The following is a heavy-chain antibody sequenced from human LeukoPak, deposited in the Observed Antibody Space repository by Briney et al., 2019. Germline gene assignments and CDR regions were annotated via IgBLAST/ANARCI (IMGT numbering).Heavy chain of an antibody. Sequence: SVKVSCKASGGTFSSYAISWVRQAHGQGLEWMGRIIPILGIANYAQKFQGRVTITADKSTSTAYMELSSLRSEDTAVYYCATYDSSGYYSYYFDYWGQGTLVTVSS. CDR3: ATYDSSGYYSYYFDY. J-gene: IGHJ4*02. CDR2: IIPILGIA. D-gene: IGHD3-22*01. V-gene: IGHV1-69*04. CDR1: GGTFSSYA.